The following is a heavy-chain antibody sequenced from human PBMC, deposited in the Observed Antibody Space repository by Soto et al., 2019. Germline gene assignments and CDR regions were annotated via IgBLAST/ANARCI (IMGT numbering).Heavy chain of an antibody. CDR1: GFDFSGSA. J-gene: IGHJ6*02. D-gene: IGHD3-16*01. Sequence: EMQLVESGGGLVQPGGSLKLSCAASGFDFSGSAMHWVRQPSGKGLEWVGRIRSKANGYATAYGATVSGRLTISRDDSDNTTYLQLRSLKPDDTAVYYCCRRVGGGYYYYGFDVWGQGTAVIVSS. CDR2: IRSKANGYAT. V-gene: IGHV3-73*02. CDR3: CRRVGGGYYYYGFDV.